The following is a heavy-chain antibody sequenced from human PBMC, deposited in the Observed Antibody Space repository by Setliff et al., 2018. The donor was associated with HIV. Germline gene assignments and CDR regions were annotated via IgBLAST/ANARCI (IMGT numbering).Heavy chain of an antibody. Sequence: GSLRLSCAASGFTFNTYRMNWVRQTPGKGLEWVSFISASGSSIFYADSVKGRFTISRDNAKNSLYLQMNSLRAEDTAVYYCARGYSSGWTGYFDYWGQGTLVTVS. CDR1: GFTFNTYR. CDR2: ISASGSSI. D-gene: IGHD6-19*01. CDR3: ARGYSSGWTGYFDY. V-gene: IGHV3-48*04. J-gene: IGHJ4*02.